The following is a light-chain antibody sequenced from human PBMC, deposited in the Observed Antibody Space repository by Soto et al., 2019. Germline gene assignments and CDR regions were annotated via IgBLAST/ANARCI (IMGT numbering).Light chain of an antibody. CDR2: GAS. CDR3: QQYGSSPRT. V-gene: IGKV3-20*01. Sequence: EIVLTQSPGTLSLSPGDRATLSCRASQIVSSSYLAWYQQKPGQAPRLLIYGASSRATGIPDRFSGSGSGTDYTLTISRLEPEDFAVYYCQQYGSSPRTFGPGTKVDIK. CDR1: QIVSSSY. J-gene: IGKJ3*01.